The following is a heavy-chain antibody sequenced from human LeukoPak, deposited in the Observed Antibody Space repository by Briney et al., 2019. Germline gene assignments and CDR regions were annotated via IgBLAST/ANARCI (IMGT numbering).Heavy chain of an antibody. J-gene: IGHJ4*02. V-gene: IGHV4-39*01. CDR1: GXSXXXSSXX. D-gene: IGHD6-19*01. CDR3: ARPSGGYSSGWSGPFDY. CDR2: IYYSGST. Sequence: GXSXXXSSXXXGWIRQPPGKGLEWIGSIYYSGSTYYNPSLKSRVTISVDTSKNQFSLKLSSVTAADTAVYYCARPSGGYSSGWSGPFDYWGQGTLVTVSS.